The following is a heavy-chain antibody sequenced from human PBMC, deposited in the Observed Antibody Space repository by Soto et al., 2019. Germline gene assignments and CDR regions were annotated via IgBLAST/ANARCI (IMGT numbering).Heavy chain of an antibody. J-gene: IGHJ4*02. CDR3: AREGIAAAFDY. D-gene: IGHD6-13*01. Sequence: SETLSLTCTVSGGSISSYYWSWIRQPPGKGLEWIGYIYYSGSTNYNPSLKSRVTISVDTSKNQFTLKLSSVTAADTAVYYCAREGIAAAFDYWGQGTLVTVSS. CDR2: IYYSGST. V-gene: IGHV4-59*01. CDR1: GGSISSYY.